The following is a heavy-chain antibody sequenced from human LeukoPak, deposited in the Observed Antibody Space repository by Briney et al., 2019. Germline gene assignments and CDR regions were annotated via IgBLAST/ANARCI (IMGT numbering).Heavy chain of an antibody. CDR2: IKQDGSEK. V-gene: IGHV3-7*01. J-gene: IGHJ6*02. Sequence: GGSLRLSCAASGFTFSSYWMSWVRQAPGKGLEWVANIKQDGSEKYYVDSVKGRFTISRDNAKNSLYLQMNSLGAEDTAVYYCTRANYDYYYGMDVWGQGTTVTVSS. CDR1: GFTFSSYW. CDR3: TRANYDYYYGMDV.